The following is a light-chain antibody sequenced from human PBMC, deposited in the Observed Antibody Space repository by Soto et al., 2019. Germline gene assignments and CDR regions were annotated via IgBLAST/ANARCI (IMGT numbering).Light chain of an antibody. CDR3: QQYDSSPIT. J-gene: IGKJ5*01. CDR1: QSVSSNY. Sequence: EIVLTQSPGTLSLSPGERATLSCRASQSVSSNYLAWYQQKPGQAPRLLIYGASSRATGSPDRFSGSGSGTDFTLTISRLEPEDFAVYYCQQYDSSPITFGQGTRLEIK. V-gene: IGKV3-20*01. CDR2: GAS.